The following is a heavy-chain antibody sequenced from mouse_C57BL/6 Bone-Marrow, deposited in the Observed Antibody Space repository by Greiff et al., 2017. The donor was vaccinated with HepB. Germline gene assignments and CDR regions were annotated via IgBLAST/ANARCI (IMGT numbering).Heavy chain of an antibody. J-gene: IGHJ3*01. V-gene: IGHV1-81*01. CDR3: ARKGLTFSFAY. D-gene: IGHD3-1*01. CDR2: IYPRSGNT. Sequence: VKLVESGAELARPGASVKLSCKASGYTFTSYGISWVKQRTGQGLEWIGEIYPRSGNTYYNEKFKGKATLTADKSSSTAYMELRSLTSEDSAVYFCARKGLTFSFAYWGQGTLVTVSA. CDR1: GYTFTSYG.